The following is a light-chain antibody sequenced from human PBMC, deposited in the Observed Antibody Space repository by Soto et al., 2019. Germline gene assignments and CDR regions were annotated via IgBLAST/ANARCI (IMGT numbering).Light chain of an antibody. V-gene: IGLV7-46*01. J-gene: IGLJ3*02. CDR2: NTS. CDR1: TGAVTSGHY. Sequence: QAVVTQEPSLTVSPGGTVTLTCGSSTGAVTSGHYPYWFQQKPGQAPRTLVYNTSDKHSWAPARFSGSLLGGKAALTLSGAQAWGEAEYYCLLSYSGARVFGGGTKLTVL. CDR3: LLSYSGARV.